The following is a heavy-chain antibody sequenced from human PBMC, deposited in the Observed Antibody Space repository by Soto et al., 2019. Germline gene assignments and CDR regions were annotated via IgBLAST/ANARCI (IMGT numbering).Heavy chain of an antibody. D-gene: IGHD3-3*01. CDR2: INAGNGNT. Sequence: QVQLVQSGAEVKKPGASVKVSCKASGYTFTSYAMHWVRQAPGQRLEWMGWINAGNGNTKYSQKFQGRVTITRDTSATKAYMELSSLRSEDTAVYYWARGRFLGPSSFYDYWGQGTLVTVSS. CDR1: GYTFTSYA. V-gene: IGHV1-3*01. CDR3: ARGRFLGPSSFYDY. J-gene: IGHJ4*02.